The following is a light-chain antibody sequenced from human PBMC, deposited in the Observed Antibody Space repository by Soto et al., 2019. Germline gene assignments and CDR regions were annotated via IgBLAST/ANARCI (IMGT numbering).Light chain of an antibody. J-gene: IGKJ4*01. CDR1: EGVSNY. V-gene: IGKV3-11*01. CDR3: LQRSHWLT. Sequence: EIVLTQFPASLSLSPGETATLSCRASEGVSNYLAWYQQKPGQAPRLLIYDASNRATAIPARFSGSGSGTDFTLTISSLEPEDSARDFCLQRSHWLTFGGGTKVEIK. CDR2: DAS.